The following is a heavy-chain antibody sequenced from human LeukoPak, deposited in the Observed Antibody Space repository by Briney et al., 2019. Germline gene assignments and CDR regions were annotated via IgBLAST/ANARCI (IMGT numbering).Heavy chain of an antibody. D-gene: IGHD6-13*01. Sequence: GASVKVSCKASGYTFTSYYMHWVRQAPGQGLEWMGWINPNSGGTNYAQKFRGRVTMTRDTSISTAYMELSRLRSDDTAVYYCARPTSRYSSWRWFDPWGQGTLVTVSS. CDR3: ARPTSRYSSWRWFDP. CDR2: INPNSGGT. CDR1: GYTFTSYY. V-gene: IGHV1-2*02. J-gene: IGHJ5*02.